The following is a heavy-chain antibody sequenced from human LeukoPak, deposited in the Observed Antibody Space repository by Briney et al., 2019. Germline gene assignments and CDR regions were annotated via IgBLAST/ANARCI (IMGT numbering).Heavy chain of an antibody. CDR1: GYTFTGYY. D-gene: IGHD3-9*01. V-gene: IGHV1-2*02. CDR2: INPNSGGT. CDR3: ARDRPDIKLRYFDWLFGGSWFDP. J-gene: IGHJ5*02. Sequence: ASVKVSCKASGYTFTGYYMHWVRQAPGQGLEWMGWINPNSGGTNYAQKFQGRVTMTRDTSISTAYMELSRLRSDDTAVYYCARDRPDIKLRYFDWLFGGSWFDPWGQGTLVTVSS.